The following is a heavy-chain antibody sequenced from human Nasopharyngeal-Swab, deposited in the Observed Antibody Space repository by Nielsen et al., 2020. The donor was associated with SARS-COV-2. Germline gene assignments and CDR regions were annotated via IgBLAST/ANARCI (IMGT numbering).Heavy chain of an antibody. CDR1: GFTFSSYW. J-gene: IGHJ6*02. D-gene: IGHD3-3*01. Sequence: GGSLRLSCAASGFTFSSYWMSCVRQAPGKGLEWVANIKQDGSEKYYVDSVKGRFTISRDNAKNSLYLQMNSLRAEDTAVYYCARDLFITIFVPRYYYGMDVWGQGTTVTVSS. CDR3: ARDLFITIFVPRYYYGMDV. V-gene: IGHV3-7*01. CDR2: IKQDGSEK.